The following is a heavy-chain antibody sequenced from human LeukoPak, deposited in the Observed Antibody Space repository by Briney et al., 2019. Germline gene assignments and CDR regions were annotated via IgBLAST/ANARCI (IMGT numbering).Heavy chain of an antibody. CDR3: ARRGHSSIYNNWFLP. CDR1: GFTFSSYE. CDR2: ISSSGSHI. Sequence: GGSLRLSCTASGFTFSSYEFNWVRQAPGKGLEWVSYISSSGSHIFYADSVKGRFTISRDNANNLLYLQMNSLRAEDTAVYYCARRGHSSIYNNWFLPWGQGTLVTVSS. D-gene: IGHD6-13*01. J-gene: IGHJ5*02. V-gene: IGHV3-48*03.